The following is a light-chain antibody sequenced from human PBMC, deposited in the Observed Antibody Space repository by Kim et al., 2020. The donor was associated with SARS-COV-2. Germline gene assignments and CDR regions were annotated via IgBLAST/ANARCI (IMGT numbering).Light chain of an antibody. V-gene: IGKV3-15*01. Sequence: EIVMTQSPATLSMSPGERATLSCRASQSVSSNLAWYHQKPGQAPRLLIYDASTRATGIPARFSGSGSGTQFTLTISSLQSEDFAVYYCQQSNNWPLPFGGGTKVDIK. CDR1: QSVSSN. J-gene: IGKJ4*01. CDR2: DAS. CDR3: QQSNNWPLP.